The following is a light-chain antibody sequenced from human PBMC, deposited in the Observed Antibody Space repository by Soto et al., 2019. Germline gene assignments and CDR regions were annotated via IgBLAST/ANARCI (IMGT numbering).Light chain of an antibody. CDR2: DSN. CDR3: CSFASSSTYV. J-gene: IGLJ1*01. V-gene: IGLV1-44*01. Sequence: QSVLTQPPSASGTPGQRVTISCSGITSNIGSNAVHWYQQLPGTAPRLLIFDSNQRPSGVPVRFSGSKSGTSASLAITGLQSEDEADYYCCSFASSSTYVFGTGTKLTVL. CDR1: TSNIGSNA.